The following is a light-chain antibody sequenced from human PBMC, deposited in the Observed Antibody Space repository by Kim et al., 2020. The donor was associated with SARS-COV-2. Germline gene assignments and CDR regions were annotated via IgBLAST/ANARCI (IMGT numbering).Light chain of an antibody. CDR1: SGSIASNY. V-gene: IGLV6-57*02. CDR2: EDN. J-gene: IGLJ3*02. CDR3: QYYDRSNRV. Sequence: GKQVSVSGRGGSGSIASNYVQWYQQRPGSAPTTVIYEDNQKPSGVPDRFSGSIDSSANSASHTISGLKTEDEADYYCQYYDRSNRVYGGGTQLTV.